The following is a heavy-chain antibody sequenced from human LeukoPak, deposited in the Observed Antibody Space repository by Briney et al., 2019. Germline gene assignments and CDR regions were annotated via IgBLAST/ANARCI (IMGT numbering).Heavy chain of an antibody. CDR1: GFTFSSYW. V-gene: IGHV3-7*01. Sequence: GGSLRLSCAASGFTFSSYWMSWVRQAPGKGLEWVANIKQDGSEKYYVDSVKGRFTISRDNAKNSLYLQMNSLRAEDTAVYYCARVSQWLVRYYFDYWGQGTLVTVSS. J-gene: IGHJ4*02. CDR3: ARVSQWLVRYYFDY. D-gene: IGHD6-19*01. CDR2: IKQDGSEK.